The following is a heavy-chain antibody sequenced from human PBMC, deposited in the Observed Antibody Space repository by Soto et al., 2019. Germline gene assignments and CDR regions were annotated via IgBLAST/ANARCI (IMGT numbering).Heavy chain of an antibody. J-gene: IGHJ3*02. V-gene: IGHV3-23*01. CDR1: GFTFSSYA. CDR3: AKDWGYCGGDCYSDAFDI. Sequence: QPGGSLRLSCAASGFTFSSYAMSWVRQAPGKGLEWVSAISGSGGSTYYADSVKGRFTISRDNSKNTLYLQMNSLRAEDTAVYYCAKDWGYCGGDCYSDAFDIWGQGTMVTVSS. D-gene: IGHD2-21*02. CDR2: ISGSGGST.